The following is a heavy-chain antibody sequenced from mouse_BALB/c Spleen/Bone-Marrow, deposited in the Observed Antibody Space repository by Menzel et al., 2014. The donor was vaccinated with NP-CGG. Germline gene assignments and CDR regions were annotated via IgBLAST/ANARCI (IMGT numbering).Heavy chain of an antibody. J-gene: IGHJ1*01. V-gene: IGHV7-3*02. D-gene: IGHD2-3*01. CDR3: ARDMCDGLRWYFDV. Sequence: DVMLVESGGGLVQPGGSLRVSCATSGFTFTDYYMSWVRQPPGKALEWLGFIRNKANGYTTDYSASVKGRFTISRDNSQSILYLQMNTLRAEDSATYYCARDMCDGLRWYFDVWGAGTTVTVSS. CDR1: GFTFTDYY. CDR2: IRNKANGYTT.